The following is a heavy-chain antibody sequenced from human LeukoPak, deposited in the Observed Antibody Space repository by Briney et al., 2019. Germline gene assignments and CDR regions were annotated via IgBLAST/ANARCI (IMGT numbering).Heavy chain of an antibody. CDR3: ATLTVRGVINI. CDR1: GFTFSNTW. D-gene: IGHD3-10*01. CDR2: IQSKTDGGTT. J-gene: IGHJ4*02. Sequence: GGSLRLSYAASGFTFSNTWMHWVRQAPGKGLEWVGRIQSKTDGGTTEYAAPVKGRFTISRDDSKTTLYLQMNSLKTEDTAVYYCATLTVRGVINIWGQGTLVTVSS. V-gene: IGHV3-15*01.